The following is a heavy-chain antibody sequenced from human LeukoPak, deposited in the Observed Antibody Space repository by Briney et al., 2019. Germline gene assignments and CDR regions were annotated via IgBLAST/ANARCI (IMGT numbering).Heavy chain of an antibody. Sequence: GGSLRLSCAASGFTFSRYAVNWVRQAPGKGLEWVSSITDTSTYIYYADSVRGRFTISRDNAKNSVFLQMHSLRPEDTAVYYCDRLYTIADQLDYWGQGTLVAVYS. V-gene: IGHV3-21*01. CDR3: DRLYTIADQLDY. CDR1: GFTFSRYA. J-gene: IGHJ4*02. CDR2: ITDTSTYI. D-gene: IGHD2-2*01.